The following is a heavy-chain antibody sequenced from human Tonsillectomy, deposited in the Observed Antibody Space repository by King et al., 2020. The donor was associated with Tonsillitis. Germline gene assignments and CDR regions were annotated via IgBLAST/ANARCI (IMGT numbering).Heavy chain of an antibody. J-gene: IGHJ3*02. CDR2: IYYSGST. V-gene: IGHV4-59*08. CDR3: AGPEGDGYRWDAFDI. Sequence: VQLQESGPGLVKPSETLSLTCTVSGGSISSYYWSWIRQPPGKGLEWIGYIYYSGSTNYNPSLKSRVTISVDTSKNQFSLKLSSVTAADTAVYYCAGPEGDGYRWDAFDIWGQGTMVTVSS. D-gene: IGHD5-24*01. CDR1: GGSISSYY.